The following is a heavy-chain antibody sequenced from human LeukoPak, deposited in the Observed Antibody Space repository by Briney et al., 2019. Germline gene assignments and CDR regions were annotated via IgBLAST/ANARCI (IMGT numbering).Heavy chain of an antibody. CDR1: GFTFSSYA. J-gene: IGHJ6*02. D-gene: IGHD5/OR15-5a*01. Sequence: GSLRLSCAASGFTFSSYAMSWVRQAPGKGLEWVSAISGSGGSTYYADSVKGRFTISRDNSKNTLYLQMNSLRAEDTAVYYCAKDLSYLRGYYGMDVWGQGTTVTVSS. CDR2: ISGSGGST. V-gene: IGHV3-23*01. CDR3: AKDLSYLRGYYGMDV.